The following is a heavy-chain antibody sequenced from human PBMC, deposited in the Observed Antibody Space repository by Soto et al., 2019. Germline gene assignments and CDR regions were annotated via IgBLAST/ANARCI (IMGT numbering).Heavy chain of an antibody. D-gene: IGHD1-7*01. J-gene: IGHJ5*02. V-gene: IGHV4-59*08. CDR2: IYYSGST. CDR3: ARHRDNWNYAWFDP. CDR1: GGVISSEC. Sequence: PETLSVTCTVSGGVISSECWRWSRQPPGKGLEWIGYIYYSGSTNYNPSLKSRVTISVDTSKNQFSLKLSSVTAADTAVYYCARHRDNWNYAWFDPWGQGTLVTVS.